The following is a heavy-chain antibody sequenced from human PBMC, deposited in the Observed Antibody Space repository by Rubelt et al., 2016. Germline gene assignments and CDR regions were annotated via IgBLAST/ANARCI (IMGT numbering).Heavy chain of an antibody. V-gene: IGHV4-34*01. CDR1: GGSFSIYY. CDR2: INHSRST. Sequence: QVQLQQWGAGLLKPSETLSLTCAVYGGSFSIYYWRWIRQPPVKGLEWIGEINHSRSTNYHPSLKRRVTISVDTSKNQFSLRLISVTAADTAVYYWASSRFADLFRAFDIWGQGTMVTVSS. J-gene: IGHJ3*02. D-gene: IGHD3-10*01. CDR3: ASSRFADLFRAFDI.